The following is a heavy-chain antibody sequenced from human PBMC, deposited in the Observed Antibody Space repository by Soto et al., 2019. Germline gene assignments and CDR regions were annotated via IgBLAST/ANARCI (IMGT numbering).Heavy chain of an antibody. J-gene: IGHJ6*02. V-gene: IGHV1-2*04. CDR3: ARVNGDAPPRGMDV. D-gene: IGHD2-21*02. Sequence: QVQLVQSGAEVKKPGASVKVSCKASGYTFTDYYMHWVRQAPGQGLEWMGRINPKSGDTKYAEKFQAWVTMTRDTSISPAYMGVTRLRSDDTAVYYCARVNGDAPPRGMDVWGQGTTVTVSS. CDR1: GYTFTDYY. CDR2: INPKSGDT.